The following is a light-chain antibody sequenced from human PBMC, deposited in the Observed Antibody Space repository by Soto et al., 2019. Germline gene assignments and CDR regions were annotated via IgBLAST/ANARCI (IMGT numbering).Light chain of an antibody. V-gene: IGKV3-15*01. CDR1: ESASKK. J-gene: IGKJ2*01. CDR3: QRFNKTPHT. CDR2: VAS. Sequence: EILLTQSPGTLSVSPGERATLSCRASESASKKLGWYQQKHGQAPRLLIYVASYRATVIPASYSGSGSGTEHTLTINDLQPEDFTDYYCQRFNKTPHTFGQGTRLKIK.